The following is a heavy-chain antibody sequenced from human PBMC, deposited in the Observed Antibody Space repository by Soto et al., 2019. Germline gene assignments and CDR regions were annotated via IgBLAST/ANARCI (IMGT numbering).Heavy chain of an antibody. CDR2: MYHSGST. Sequence: SETLSLTCTVSGGSISSGDYYWSWIRQPPGKGLEWIGYMYHSGSTYYNPSLKSRVTISIDRSKNQFSLKLSSVTPADTAVYYCARVPDYWGQGILVPVS. J-gene: IGHJ4*02. CDR3: ARVPDY. D-gene: IGHD2-2*01. CDR1: GGSISSGDYY. V-gene: IGHV4-30-2*01.